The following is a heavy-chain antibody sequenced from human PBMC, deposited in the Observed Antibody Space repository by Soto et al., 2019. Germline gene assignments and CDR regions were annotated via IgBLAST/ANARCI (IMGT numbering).Heavy chain of an antibody. D-gene: IGHD5-12*01. CDR1: GGSISSYY. Sequence: SETLSLTCTVSGGSISSYYWSWIRQPPGKGLEWIGYIYYSGSTNYNPSLKSRVTISVDTSKNQFSLKLSSVTAADTAVYYCASSHRGYSGYRYYYYYYGMDVWGQGTTVTVSS. V-gene: IGHV4-59*01. J-gene: IGHJ6*02. CDR3: ASSHRGYSGYRYYYYYYGMDV. CDR2: IYYSGST.